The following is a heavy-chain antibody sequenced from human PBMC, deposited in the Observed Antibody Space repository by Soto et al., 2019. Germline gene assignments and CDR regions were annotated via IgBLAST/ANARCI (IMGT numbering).Heavy chain of an antibody. J-gene: IGHJ4*02. CDR3: AREYYGLLTGYYNDF. V-gene: IGHV3-74*01. D-gene: IGHD3-9*01. CDR2: ISGDGSTT. Sequence: QLLESGGGLVQPGGSLRLSCAASGFPFNTYWMHWVRHTPGKGLDWVSRISGDGSTTYYADSVTGQFTVCRDNAKNTLYLHMSGLRAEDTAVYFCAREYYGLLTGYYNDFWGQGTLVSVSS. CDR1: GFPFNTYW.